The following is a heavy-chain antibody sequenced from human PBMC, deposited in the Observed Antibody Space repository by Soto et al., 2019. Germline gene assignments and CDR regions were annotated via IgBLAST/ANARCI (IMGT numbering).Heavy chain of an antibody. V-gene: IGHV4-31*03. CDR1: GGSISSGGYY. CDR2: IYYSGST. CDR3: ASIVVPAAPFDY. D-gene: IGHD2-2*01. J-gene: IGHJ4*02. Sequence: ASETLSLTCTVSGGSISSGGYYRSCIRQHPGKGLEWIGYIYYSGSTYYNPSLKSRVTISVDTSKNQFSLKLSSVTAADTAVYYCASIVVPAAPFDYRGQGTLVTVSS.